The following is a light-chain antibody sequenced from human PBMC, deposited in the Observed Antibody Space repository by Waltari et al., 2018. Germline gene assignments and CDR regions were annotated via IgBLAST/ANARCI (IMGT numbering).Light chain of an antibody. V-gene: IGKV3-20*01. CDR2: GAS. CDR1: QSVSSSY. Sequence: EVVLTQSPGTLSLPPGERATVSCRASQSVSSSYFAWYQQKAGQAPRLLIHGASNRATGVPDRFSGRGSGTDFTRTSNRLEPQDSAVYYCQQYGSLTWTFGQGTTVEIK. J-gene: IGKJ1*01. CDR3: QQYGSLTWT.